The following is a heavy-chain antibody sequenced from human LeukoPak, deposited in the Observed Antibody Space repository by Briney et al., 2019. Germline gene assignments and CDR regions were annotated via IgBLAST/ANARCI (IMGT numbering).Heavy chain of an antibody. CDR2: FSGSGGST. CDR3: AKASRAHFLTGYYNVDYYYYGMDV. Sequence: GGSLRLSCAASGFTFSSYAMSWVRQAPGKGLEWVSTFSGSGGSTYYAGSVKGRFTISRDNSKNTLYLQMNSLRAEDTTVYYCAKASRAHFLTGYYNVDYYYYGMDVWGQGTTVTVSS. D-gene: IGHD3-9*01. J-gene: IGHJ6*02. V-gene: IGHV3-23*01. CDR1: GFTFSSYA.